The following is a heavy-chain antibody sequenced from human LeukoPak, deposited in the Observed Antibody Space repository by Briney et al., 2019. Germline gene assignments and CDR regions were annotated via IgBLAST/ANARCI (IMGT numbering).Heavy chain of an antibody. CDR1: GGSFSGYY. V-gene: IGHV4-34*01. J-gene: IGHJ6*03. CDR2: INHSGST. D-gene: IGHD3-3*01. Sequence: PSDTLSLTCAVYGGSFSGYYWSWIRQPPGKGLEWIGEINHSGSTNYNPSLKSRVTISVDTSKNQFSLKLSSVTAADTAVYYCARVPPGITIFGEVITYYYYYMDVWGKGTTVTVSS. CDR3: ARVPPGITIFGEVITYYYYYMDV.